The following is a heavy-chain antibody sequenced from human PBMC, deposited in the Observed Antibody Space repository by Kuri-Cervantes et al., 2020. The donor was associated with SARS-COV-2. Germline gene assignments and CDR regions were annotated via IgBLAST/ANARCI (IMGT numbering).Heavy chain of an antibody. Sequence: ASVKVSCKASVYSSTSYSISWVRQAPGQGLEWMGWISAYNGNTNYAQKLQGRVTMTTDTSTSTAYMELSSLRSEDTAVYYCSRWAYYDSSGYREVGFDLWGRGTLVTVSS. V-gene: IGHV1-18*01. D-gene: IGHD3-22*01. CDR2: ISAYNGNT. CDR1: VYSSTSYS. CDR3: SRWAYYDSSGYREVGFDL. J-gene: IGHJ2*01.